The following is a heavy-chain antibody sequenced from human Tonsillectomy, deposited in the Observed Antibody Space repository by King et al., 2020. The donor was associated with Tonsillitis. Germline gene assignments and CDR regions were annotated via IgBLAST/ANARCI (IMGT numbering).Heavy chain of an antibody. CDR3: ARTSGIAAAATFLAY. Sequence: QLVQSGAEVKKPGESLRISCKGSGYSFTTYWITWVRQMPGKGLEWMGTIDPSDSYTNYSPSFQGHVTISADKSINTAYLQWSSLKDSDTAMYYCARTSGIAAAATFLAYWGQGTLVTVTS. CDR1: GYSFTTYW. CDR2: IDPSDSYT. J-gene: IGHJ4*02. D-gene: IGHD6-13*01. V-gene: IGHV5-10-1*01.